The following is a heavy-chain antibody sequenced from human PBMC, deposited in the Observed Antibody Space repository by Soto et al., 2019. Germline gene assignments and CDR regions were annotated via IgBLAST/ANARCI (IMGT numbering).Heavy chain of an antibody. CDR1: GYTFTGYY. D-gene: IGHD6-13*01. V-gene: IGHV1-2*02. CDR3: ARSDGIIAAAGSDY. J-gene: IGHJ4*02. Sequence: ASVKVSCKASGYTFTGYYMHWVRQAPGQGFEWMGWINPNSGGTNYAQKFQGRVTMTRDTSISTAYMELSRLRSDDTAVYYCARSDGIIAAAGSDYWGQGTLVTGSS. CDR2: INPNSGGT.